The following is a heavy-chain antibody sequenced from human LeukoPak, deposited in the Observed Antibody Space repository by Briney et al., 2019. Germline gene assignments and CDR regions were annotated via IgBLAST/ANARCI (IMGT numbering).Heavy chain of an antibody. CDR3: AKVGVDSGYNFAY. D-gene: IGHD5-12*01. J-gene: IGHJ4*02. CDR1: GFTFSSYA. CDR2: ISGSGGST. Sequence: GGSLRLSCAASGFTFSSYAMSWVRQAPGGGGEWVSAISGSGGSTYYTDSVKGRFTISRDNSKNTLYLQMNSLRAEDTAVYYCAKVGVDSGYNFAYWGQGTLVTVPS. V-gene: IGHV3-23*01.